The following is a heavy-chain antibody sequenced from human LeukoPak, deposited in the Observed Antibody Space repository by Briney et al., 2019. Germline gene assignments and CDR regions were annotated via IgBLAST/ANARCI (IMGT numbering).Heavy chain of an antibody. V-gene: IGHV1-46*01. D-gene: IGHD4-11*01. J-gene: IGHJ2*01. CDR2: INPSGGST. CDR1: GYTFTSYY. CDR3: ARAPTTAGHDWYFDL. Sequence: ASVKVSCKASGYTFTSYYMNWVRRAPEQGLEWMGIINPSGGSTAYAQKFQGRITMTWDTSTSTVYMELSSLISEDTAVYYCARAPTTAGHDWYFDLWGRGTLVTVSS.